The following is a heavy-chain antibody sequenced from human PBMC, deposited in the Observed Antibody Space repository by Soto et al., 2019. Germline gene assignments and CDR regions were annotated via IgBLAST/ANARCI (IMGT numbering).Heavy chain of an antibody. Sequence: ASVKVSCKASGYTFTGYYMHWVRQAPGQGLEWMGWINPNNGGTNYAQKFQGWVTMTRDTSISTAYMELSRLRSDDTAVYYCARSINYDFWSGYYDYWGQGTLVTVSS. D-gene: IGHD3-3*01. V-gene: IGHV1-2*04. J-gene: IGHJ4*02. CDR2: INPNNGGT. CDR1: GYTFTGYY. CDR3: ARSINYDFWSGYYDY.